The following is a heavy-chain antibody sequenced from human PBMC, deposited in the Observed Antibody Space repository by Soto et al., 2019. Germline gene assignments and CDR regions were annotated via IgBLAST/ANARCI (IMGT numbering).Heavy chain of an antibody. V-gene: IGHV3-33*01. D-gene: IGHD3-3*01. J-gene: IGHJ6*02. Sequence: GGSLRLSCAASGFTFSSYGMHWVRQAPGKGLEWVAVIWYDGSNKYYADSVKGRFTISRDNSKNTLYLQMNSLRAEDTAVYYCARDWRLRFLEWLLSDYYYYYGMDVWGQGTTVTVSS. CDR3: ARDWRLRFLEWLLSDYYYYYGMDV. CDR2: IWYDGSNK. CDR1: GFTFSSYG.